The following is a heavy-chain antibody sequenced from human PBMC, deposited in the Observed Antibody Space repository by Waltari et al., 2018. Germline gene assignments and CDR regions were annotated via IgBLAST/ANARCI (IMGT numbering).Heavy chain of an antibody. J-gene: IGHJ6*02. Sequence: QVQLVQSGAEVKKPGSSVKVSCKASGGTFSSYAISWVRQAPGPGLEWMGGIIPIFGTANYAQKFQGRVTITADESTSTAYMELSSLRSEDTAVYYCASSFSCGGDCYSPYYGMDVWGQGTTVTVSS. D-gene: IGHD2-21*01. CDR2: IIPIFGTA. CDR3: ASSFSCGGDCYSPYYGMDV. CDR1: GGTFSSYA. V-gene: IGHV1-69*13.